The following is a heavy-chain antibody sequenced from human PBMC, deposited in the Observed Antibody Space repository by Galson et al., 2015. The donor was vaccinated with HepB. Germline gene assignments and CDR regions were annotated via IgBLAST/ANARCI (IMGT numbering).Heavy chain of an antibody. CDR3: ARRYRPGDGAFDI. V-gene: IGHV1-69*02. CDR2: IIPILGIV. J-gene: IGHJ3*02. CDR1: GGTLSSYT. D-gene: IGHD5-18*01. Sequence: SVKVSCKASGGTLSSYTISWVRQAPGQGLEWMGRIIPILGIVDYAQKFQGRVTITADKSTSTAYMQLSSLRSEDTAVYYCARRYRPGDGAFDIWGQGTMVTVSS.